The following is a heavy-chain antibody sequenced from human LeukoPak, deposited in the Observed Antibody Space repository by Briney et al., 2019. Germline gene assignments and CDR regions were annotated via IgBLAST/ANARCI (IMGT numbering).Heavy chain of an antibody. V-gene: IGHV3-48*01. D-gene: IGHD6-19*01. CDR2: ISSSSTNT. Sequence: GGSLRLSCAASGFTFSNYNMNWVRQAPGKGLEWVSHISSSSTNTNHAESVKGRFTISRDNAKNSLYLQMNSLRAEDTAVYYCARGTQWPYWGQGTLVTVSS. CDR1: GFTFSNYN. CDR3: ARGTQWPY. J-gene: IGHJ4*02.